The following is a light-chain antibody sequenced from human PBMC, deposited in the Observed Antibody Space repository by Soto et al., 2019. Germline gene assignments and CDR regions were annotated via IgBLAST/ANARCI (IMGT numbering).Light chain of an antibody. CDR1: RNVSIY. Sequence: EIPLTQSPSSLAASVGDRLTLTCRASRNVSIYLNWYQHKPGKGPTLLIHATSNLQIGVSSRFSGSVSGTEFTLTISSLQPEYFGTYCCQQSYKLPSFGQGTRLVIK. J-gene: IGKJ5*01. CDR3: QQSYKLPS. CDR2: ATS. V-gene: IGKV1-39*01.